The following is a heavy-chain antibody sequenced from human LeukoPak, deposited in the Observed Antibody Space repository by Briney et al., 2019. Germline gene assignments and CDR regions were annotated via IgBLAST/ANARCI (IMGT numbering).Heavy chain of an antibody. CDR3: ARVVRYYYDSSGYSKFVSPRFNNFDY. Sequence: PGGSLRLSCAASGFTFSDYSMNWVRQAPGKGLEWVANIKQDGSEKYYVDSVKGRFTISSDNAKNSLYLQMNSLRAEDTAVYFCARVVRYYYDSSGYSKFVSPRFNNFDYWGQGILVTVSS. CDR2: IKQDGSEK. CDR1: GFTFSDYS. J-gene: IGHJ4*02. D-gene: IGHD3-22*01. V-gene: IGHV3-7*05.